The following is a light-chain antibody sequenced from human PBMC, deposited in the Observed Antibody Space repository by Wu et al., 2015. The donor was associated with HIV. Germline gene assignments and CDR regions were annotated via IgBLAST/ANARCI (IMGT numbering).Light chain of an antibody. CDR3: QHYGSSLFT. V-gene: IGKV3-20*01. Sequence: EIVMTQSPATLSVSPGERATLSCRASQSVSSNFAWYQQKPGQAPRLLIYGASTRATGVPDRFSGSGSGTDFTLTVSRLEPEDFAVYYCQHYGSSLFTFGPGTKVXIK. CDR1: QSVSSN. J-gene: IGKJ3*01. CDR2: GAS.